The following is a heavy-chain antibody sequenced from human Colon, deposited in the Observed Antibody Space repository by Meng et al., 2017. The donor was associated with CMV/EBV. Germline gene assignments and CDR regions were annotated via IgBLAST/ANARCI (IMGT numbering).Heavy chain of an antibody. V-gene: IGHV3-19*01. CDR2: VSWNGSRT. CDR1: GFTFSNSD. J-gene: IGHJ4*02. D-gene: IGHD2-21*01. CDR3: AKGPIASGHDLVLGRCGGDCLDY. Sequence: GESLKISCAASGFTFSNSDMNWVRQAPGKGLEWVSGVSWNGSRTHYADSVKGRFIISRDNSKNTLSLQMNSLRAEDTAVYYCAKGPIASGHDLVLGRCGGDCLDYWGQGTLVTVSS.